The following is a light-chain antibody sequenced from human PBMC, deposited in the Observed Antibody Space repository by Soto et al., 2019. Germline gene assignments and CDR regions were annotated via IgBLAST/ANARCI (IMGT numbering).Light chain of an antibody. V-gene: IGKV2-28*01. J-gene: IGKJ5*01. Sequence: DIARTQSPLSMRVTPGERASISCRSSQSLLRSNGYNYVDWYLQKQGQSPQVXXYLGSIRASGVPDRFSVSVSGTDGTMKISRVEAEDGWMYYCMQALQTPTTFGQGTRLEI. CDR1: QSLLRSNGYNY. CDR2: LGS. CDR3: MQALQTPTT.